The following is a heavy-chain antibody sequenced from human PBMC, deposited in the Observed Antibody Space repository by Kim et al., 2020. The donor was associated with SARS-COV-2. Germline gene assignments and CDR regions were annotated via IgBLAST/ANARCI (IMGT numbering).Heavy chain of an antibody. V-gene: IGHV3-30-3*01. CDR2: ISYDGSNK. J-gene: IGHJ4*02. CDR3: ARDQAAAGTSPFDY. CDR1: GFTFSSYA. Sequence: GGSLRLSCAASGFTFSSYAMHWVRQAPGKGLEWVAVISYDGSNKYYADSVKGRFTISRDNSKNTLYLQMNSLRAEDTAVYYCARDQAAAGTSPFDYWGQGTLVTVSS. D-gene: IGHD6-13*01.